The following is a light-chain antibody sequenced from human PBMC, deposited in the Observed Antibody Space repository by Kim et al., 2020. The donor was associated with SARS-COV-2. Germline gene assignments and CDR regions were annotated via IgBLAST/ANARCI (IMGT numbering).Light chain of an antibody. Sequence: IQMTQSPSSLSASVGDRVTITCRASQGIGNDLGWYQQKPGKAPKRLIYAASSLQSGVPSRFSGGGSGTEFTLTISSLQPEDFATYYCLQHSNYPCTFGQGTKLEI. CDR1: QGIGND. J-gene: IGKJ2*02. V-gene: IGKV1-17*01. CDR2: AAS. CDR3: LQHSNYPCT.